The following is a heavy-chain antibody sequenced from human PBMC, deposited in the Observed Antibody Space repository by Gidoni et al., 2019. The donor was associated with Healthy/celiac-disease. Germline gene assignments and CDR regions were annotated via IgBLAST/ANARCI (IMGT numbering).Heavy chain of an antibody. J-gene: IGHJ6*02. V-gene: IGHV3-48*04. CDR3: ARESSYGPPYYYYYYGMDV. Sequence: EVQLVESGGGLVQPGGSLRLSCAASGFTFSSYSMNWVRQAPGKGLEWVSYISSSSSTIYSADSVKGRFTISRDNAKNSLYLQMNSLRAEDTAVYYCARESSYGPPYYYYYYGMDVWGQGTTVTVSS. CDR1: GFTFSSYS. CDR2: ISSSSSTI. D-gene: IGHD5-18*01.